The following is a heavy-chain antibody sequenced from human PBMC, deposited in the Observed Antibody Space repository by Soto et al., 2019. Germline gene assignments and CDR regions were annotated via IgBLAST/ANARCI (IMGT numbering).Heavy chain of an antibody. CDR1: GGSISSYY. D-gene: IGHD3-10*01. CDR2: IYYSGST. V-gene: IGHV4-59*01. CDR3: ARTYYYGSGSYSRTYYGMDV. Sequence: SETLSLTCTVSGGSISSYYWSWIRQPPGKGLEWIGYIYYSGSTNYNPSLKSRVTISVDTSKNQFSLKLSSVTAAETAVYYCARTYYYGSGSYSRTYYGMDVWGQGTTVTVSS. J-gene: IGHJ6*02.